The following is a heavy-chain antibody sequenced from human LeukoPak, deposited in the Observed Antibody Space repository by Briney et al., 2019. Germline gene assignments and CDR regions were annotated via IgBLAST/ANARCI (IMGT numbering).Heavy chain of an antibody. CDR1: GYTFTSYG. V-gene: IGHV1-18*01. Sequence: GASVKVSCKASGYTFTSYGISWVRQAPGPGLEWVGWICAYNGNTNYAQKLQGRVTMTTDTSTSTAYMELRSLRSDDTAVYYWARPNYDSSGYCYARGGYYFDYWGQGTLVTVSS. D-gene: IGHD3-22*01. J-gene: IGHJ4*02. CDR2: ICAYNGNT. CDR3: ARPNYDSSGYCYARGGYYFDY.